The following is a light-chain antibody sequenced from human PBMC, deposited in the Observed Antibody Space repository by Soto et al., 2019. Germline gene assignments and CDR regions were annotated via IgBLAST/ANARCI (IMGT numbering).Light chain of an antibody. CDR3: SSYTSTRTHVI. Sequence: QSALTQPASVSGSPGQSITISCTATASDVGAYNYVSWFQRYPGKAPKLMIYDVSNRPSGVSNRFSGSKSGNTASLTISGLQAEDEADYYCSSYTSTRTHVIFGGGTKVTVL. V-gene: IGLV2-14*01. CDR1: ASDVGAYNY. J-gene: IGLJ2*01. CDR2: DVS.